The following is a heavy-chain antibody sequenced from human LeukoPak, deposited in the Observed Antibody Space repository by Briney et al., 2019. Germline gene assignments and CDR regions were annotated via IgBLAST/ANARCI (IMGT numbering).Heavy chain of an antibody. Sequence: PSETLSLTCTVSTGFISSSNYYWAWIRQPPGKGLEWIANIFYNGNTYYNPSLKSRVTISVDTSKNQFSLKLSSVTAADTAVYYCARDSRLKVRWSDWGQGTLVTVSS. CDR1: TGFISSSNYY. D-gene: IGHD4-23*01. J-gene: IGHJ4*02. V-gene: IGHV4-39*07. CDR2: IFYNGNT. CDR3: ARDSRLKVRWSD.